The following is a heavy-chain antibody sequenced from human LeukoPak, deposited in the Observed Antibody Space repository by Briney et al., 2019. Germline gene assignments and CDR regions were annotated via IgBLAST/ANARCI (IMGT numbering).Heavy chain of an antibody. J-gene: IGHJ6*03. CDR1: GFTFSDYY. Sequence: GGSLRPSCAASGFTFSDYYMSWIRQAPGKGLEWVAYISSSGSTIHYADSVKGRFTISRDNAKNSLYLQMNSLRAEDPAVYYCARLGFPVYYYYMDVWGKGTTVSVSS. CDR3: ARLGFPVYYYYMDV. V-gene: IGHV3-11*04. D-gene: IGHD2-15*01. CDR2: ISSSGSTI.